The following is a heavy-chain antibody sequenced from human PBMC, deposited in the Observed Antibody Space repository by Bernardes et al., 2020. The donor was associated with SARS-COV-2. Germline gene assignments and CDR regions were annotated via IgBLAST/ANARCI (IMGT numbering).Heavy chain of an antibody. J-gene: IGHJ4*02. Sequence: GGSLRLSCAASGFTFSNYAMSWVRQAPGKGLEWVSGISGSSGSTHYADSVKGRFTISRDTSRNTLFLQMNSLRAEDMAVYYCAKDQCSGGSCYSGDAVEYWGQGTLVTVSS. V-gene: IGHV3-23*01. CDR1: GFTFSNYA. CDR2: ISGSSGST. D-gene: IGHD2-15*01. CDR3: AKDQCSGGSCYSGDAVEY.